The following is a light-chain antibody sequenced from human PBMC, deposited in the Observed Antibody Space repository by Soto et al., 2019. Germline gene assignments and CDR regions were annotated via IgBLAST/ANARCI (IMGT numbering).Light chain of an antibody. CDR2: EVS. CDR3: SSYTSSSTLV. J-gene: IGLJ2*01. V-gene: IGLV2-14*01. Sequence: QSALTQPASVSGSPGQSLPISCTGTSSDVGGYNYVSWYQPHPGKAPKLMIYEVSNRPSGVSNRFSGSKSGNTASLTISGLQAEDEADYYCSSYTSSSTLVFGGGTKLTVL. CDR1: SSDVGGYNY.